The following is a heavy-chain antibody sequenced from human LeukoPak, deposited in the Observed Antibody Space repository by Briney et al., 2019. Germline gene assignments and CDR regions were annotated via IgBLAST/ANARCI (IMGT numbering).Heavy chain of an antibody. CDR3: ARQLYNNWVIDY. CDR1: GGSISSSSYY. V-gene: IGHV4-39*01. J-gene: IGHJ4*02. Sequence: PSETLSLTCTVSGGSISSSSYYWGWIRQPPGKGLEWIGSIYYSGSTYYNPSLKSRVTISVDTPKNQFSLKLSSVTAADTAVYYCARQLYNNWVIDYWGQGTLVTVSS. D-gene: IGHD1-14*01. CDR2: IYYSGST.